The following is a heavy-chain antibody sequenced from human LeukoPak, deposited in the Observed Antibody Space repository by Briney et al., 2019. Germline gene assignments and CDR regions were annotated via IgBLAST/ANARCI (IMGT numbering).Heavy chain of an antibody. CDR3: ARVPSGYYFDY. CDR1: GGTFSSYA. Sequence: ASVKVSRKASGGTFSSYAISWVRQAPGQGLEWMGGIIPIFGTANYAQKFQGRVTITADESTSTAYMELSSLRSEDTAVYYCARVPSGYYFDYWGQGTLVTVSS. J-gene: IGHJ4*02. D-gene: IGHD3-10*01. CDR2: IIPIFGTA. V-gene: IGHV1-69*13.